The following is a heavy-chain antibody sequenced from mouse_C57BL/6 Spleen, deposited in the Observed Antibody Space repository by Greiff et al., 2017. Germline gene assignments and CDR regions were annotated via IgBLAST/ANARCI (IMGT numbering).Heavy chain of an antibody. V-gene: IGHV5-9-1*02. J-gene: IGHJ4*01. CDR3: TRDIYDYDDYAMDY. D-gene: IGHD2-4*01. Sequence: EVKVVESGEGLVKPGGSLKLSCAASGFTFSSYAMSWVRQTPEKRLEWVAYISSGGDYIYYADTVKGRFTISRDNARNTLYLQMSSLKSEDTAMYYCTRDIYDYDDYAMDYWGQGTSVTVSS. CDR1: GFTFSSYA. CDR2: ISSGGDYI.